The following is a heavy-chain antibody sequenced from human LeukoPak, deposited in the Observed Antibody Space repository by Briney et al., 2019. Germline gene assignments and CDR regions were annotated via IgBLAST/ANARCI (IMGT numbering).Heavy chain of an antibody. CDR3: ARDRIAAA. CDR1: GYTFTAYY. Sequence: ASVKVSCKASGYTFTAYYMYWVRQAPGQGLEWMGWINPNNGGTSYAQKFQGRVTMTRDTSISTAYMELSRLTSDDTAVYYCARDRIAAAWGQGTLVTVSS. CDR2: INPNNGGT. D-gene: IGHD6-13*01. J-gene: IGHJ5*02. V-gene: IGHV1-2*02.